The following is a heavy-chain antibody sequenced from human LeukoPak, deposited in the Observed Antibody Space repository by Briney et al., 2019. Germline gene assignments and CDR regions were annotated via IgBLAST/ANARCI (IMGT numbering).Heavy chain of an antibody. CDR1: GYTFTSYD. V-gene: IGHV1-8*01. CDR3: ARGHCDFWSGYYRRLTNPNWFDP. CDR2: MNPNSGNT. D-gene: IGHD3-3*01. Sequence: ASVKVSCKASGYTFTSYDINWVRQATGQGLGWMGWMNPNSGNTGYAQKFQGRVTMTRNTSISTAYMELSSLRSEDTAVYYCARGHCDFWSGYYRRLTNPNWFDPWGQGTLVTVSS. J-gene: IGHJ5*02.